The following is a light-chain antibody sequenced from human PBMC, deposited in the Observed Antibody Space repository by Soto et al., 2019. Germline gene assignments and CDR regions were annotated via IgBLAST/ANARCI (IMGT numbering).Light chain of an antibody. J-gene: IGLJ1*01. CDR2: DNN. V-gene: IGLV1-51*01. CDR1: SSNIGNNY. Sequence: QSVLTQPPSVSAAPGQKVTISCSGSSSNIGNNYVSWYQQLPGTAPKLLIYDNNKRPSGIPDRFSGSKSGTSATLGITGLQTGDEADYYCGTWDSSLSAYVFGTVTKVTV. CDR3: GTWDSSLSAYV.